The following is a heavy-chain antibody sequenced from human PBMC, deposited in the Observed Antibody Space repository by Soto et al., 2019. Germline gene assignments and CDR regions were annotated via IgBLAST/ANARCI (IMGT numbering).Heavy chain of an antibody. J-gene: IGHJ2*01. CDR2: ISGTGGSS. V-gene: IGHV3-23*01. CDR1: GFTFSTYT. Sequence: EVQLLESGGGLVQPGGSLRLSCSASGFTFSTYTMSWVRQAPGKGMECVSAISGTGGSSSYTDSVKGRFTISRDNSKNTLSLQMDSLRAEDTARYYCAKRAVAGRNWYFDLWGRGTLGTGSS. CDR3: AKRAVAGRNWYFDL. D-gene: IGHD6-19*01.